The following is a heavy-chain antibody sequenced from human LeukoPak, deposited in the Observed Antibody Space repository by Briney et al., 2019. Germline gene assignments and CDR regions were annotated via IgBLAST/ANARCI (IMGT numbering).Heavy chain of an antibody. CDR1: GGSISSYY. J-gene: IGHJ4*02. D-gene: IGHD6-13*01. Sequence: SETLSLTCTVSGGSISSYYWSWIRQPPGKGLEWIGYIYYSGSTYYNPSLRSRVTISVDTSKNQFSLKLSSVTAADTAVYYCVSIAAAGPYYFDYWGQGTLVTVSS. CDR3: VSIAAAGPYYFDY. V-gene: IGHV4-59*12. CDR2: IYYSGST.